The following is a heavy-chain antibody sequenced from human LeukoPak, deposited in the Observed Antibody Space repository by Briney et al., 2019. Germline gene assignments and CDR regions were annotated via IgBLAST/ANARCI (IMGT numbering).Heavy chain of an antibody. D-gene: IGHD3-9*01. CDR3: ARLADYDILTGPSNWFDP. CDR2: IYYSGST. Sequence: SETLSLTCTVSGGSISSYYWSWIRQPPGKGLEWIGYIYYSGSTNYNPSLKSRVTISVDTSKNQFSLKLSSVTAADTAVYYCARLADYDILTGPSNWFDPWGQGTLVTVSS. V-gene: IGHV4-59*12. J-gene: IGHJ5*02. CDR1: GGSISSYY.